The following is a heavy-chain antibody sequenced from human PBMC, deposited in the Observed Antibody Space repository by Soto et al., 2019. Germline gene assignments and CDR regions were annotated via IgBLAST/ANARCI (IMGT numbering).Heavy chain of an antibody. CDR3: ARSAAKGGSGWYLPYYYYGMDV. D-gene: IGHD6-19*01. V-gene: IGHV3-21*01. CDR2: ISSSSSYI. Sequence: GGSLRLSCAASGFTFSSYSMNWVRQAPGKGLEWVSSISSSSSYIYYADSVKGRFTISRDNAKNSLYLQMNSLRAEDTAVYYCARSAAKGGSGWYLPYYYYGMDVWGQGTTVTVSS. J-gene: IGHJ6*02. CDR1: GFTFSSYS.